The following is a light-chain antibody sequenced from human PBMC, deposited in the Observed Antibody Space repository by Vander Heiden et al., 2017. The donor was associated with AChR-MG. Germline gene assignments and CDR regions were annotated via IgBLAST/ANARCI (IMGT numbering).Light chain of an antibody. CDR3: QVWDSSSDHYV. V-gene: IGLV3-21*04. J-gene: IGLJ1*01. Sequence: SYVLTPPPSVSVAPGTTARVTCGGINIGSKSVHGYQQRPGQAPILVMYYDTDRPSGIPERISGSNSGNTATLIISRVEAGDEADYFCQVWDSSSDHYVFGTGTKVTVL. CDR2: YDT. CDR1: NIGSKS.